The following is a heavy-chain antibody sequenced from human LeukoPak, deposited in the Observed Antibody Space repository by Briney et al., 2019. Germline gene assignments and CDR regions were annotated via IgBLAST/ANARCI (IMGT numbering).Heavy chain of an antibody. CDR2: ISAYNGNT. Sequence: EASVKVSCKASGYTFTSYGISWVRQAPGQGLEWMGWISAYNGNTNYAQKLQGRVTMTTDTSTSTAYMELRSLRSEDAAVYYCARDNSVRDEAWWFNPWGQGTLVTVSS. V-gene: IGHV1-18*01. CDR3: ARDNSVRDEAWWFNP. CDR1: GYTFTSYG. D-gene: IGHD5-24*01. J-gene: IGHJ5*02.